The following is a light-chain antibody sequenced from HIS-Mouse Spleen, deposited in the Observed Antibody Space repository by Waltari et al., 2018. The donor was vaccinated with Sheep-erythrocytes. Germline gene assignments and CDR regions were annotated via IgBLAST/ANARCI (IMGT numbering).Light chain of an antibody. Sequence: DIQMNQSPSSLSASVGDRVTITCQASQDISNYLNWYQQKPGKAPKPLIYDASNLETGVPSRFSGSGSGTDFTFTISSLQPEDIATYYCQQYDNLPLTFGGGTKVEIK. CDR3: QQYDNLPLT. J-gene: IGKJ4*01. CDR1: QDISNY. CDR2: DAS. V-gene: IGKV1-33*01.